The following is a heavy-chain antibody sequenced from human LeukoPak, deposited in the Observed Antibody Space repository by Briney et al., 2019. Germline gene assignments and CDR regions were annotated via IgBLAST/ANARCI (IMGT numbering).Heavy chain of an antibody. CDR2: IYYSGST. CDR3: ARDRSSSGLNY. Sequence: TSQTLSLTCTVSGGSISSGDYYWSWIRQPPGKGLEWIGYIYYSGSTYYNPSLKSRVTISVDTSKNQFSLKLSSVTAADTAVYYCARDRSSSGLNYWGQGTLVTVSS. J-gene: IGHJ4*02. D-gene: IGHD6-19*01. CDR1: GGSISSGDYY. V-gene: IGHV4-30-4*01.